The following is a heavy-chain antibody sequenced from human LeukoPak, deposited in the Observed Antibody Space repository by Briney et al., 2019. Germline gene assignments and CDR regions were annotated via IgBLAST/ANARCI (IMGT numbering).Heavy chain of an antibody. CDR2: INQSGST. CDR1: GGSFSGYY. CDR3: ANSIDFDYGDYYFDY. J-gene: IGHJ4*02. V-gene: IGHV4-34*01. Sequence: PSETLSLNCAVYGGSFSGYYWSWVRQPPGKGLEWIGEINQSGSTNYNPSLKSRVTISLDTSKNQFSLKLSSVTAADTAVYYCANSIDFDYGDYYFDYWGQGALVTISS. D-gene: IGHD4-17*01.